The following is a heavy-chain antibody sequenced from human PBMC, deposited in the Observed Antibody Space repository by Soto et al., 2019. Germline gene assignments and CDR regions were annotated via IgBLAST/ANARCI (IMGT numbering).Heavy chain of an antibody. CDR2: IYWDDDK. CDR1: GFSLSTSGVG. CDR3: AHTPYHRCGDCYYFDY. D-gene: IGHD2-21*02. V-gene: IGHV2-5*02. Sequence: QITLKESGPTLVKPTQTLTLTCTFSGFSLSTSGVGVGWIRQPPGKALEWLALIYWDDDKRYSPSLKSRLTITKDTSKNQVVLTMTNRDPVDTATYYCAHTPYHRCGDCYYFDYWGQGTLVTVSS. J-gene: IGHJ4*02.